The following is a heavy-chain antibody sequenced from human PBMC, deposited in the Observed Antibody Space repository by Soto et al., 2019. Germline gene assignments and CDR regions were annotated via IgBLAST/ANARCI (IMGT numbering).Heavy chain of an antibody. Sequence: WWSLRLSCSASVFTFSSYAMSCVRQAPGKGLEWVSAISGSGGSTYYAGSVKGRFTISRDNSKNTLYLQMNSLRAEDTAVYYCAKDLAVAGNIWGQGTLVTVSS. CDR1: VFTFSSYA. CDR2: ISGSGGST. V-gene: IGHV3-23*01. CDR3: AKDLAVAGNI. J-gene: IGHJ4*02. D-gene: IGHD6-19*01.